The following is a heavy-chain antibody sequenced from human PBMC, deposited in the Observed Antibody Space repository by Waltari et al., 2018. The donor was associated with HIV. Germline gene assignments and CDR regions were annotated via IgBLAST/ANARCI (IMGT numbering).Heavy chain of an antibody. Sequence: QVQLVQSGAEVKKPGSSVKVSCKASGGTFSSYAISWVRPAPGQGLGWMGRIIPILGIANYAQKFQGRVTITADKSTSTAYMELSSLRSEDTAVYYCARGGGYCSGGSCYYYYGMDVWGQGTTVTVSS. CDR1: GGTFSSYA. CDR2: IIPILGIA. CDR3: ARGGGYCSGGSCYYYYGMDV. D-gene: IGHD2-15*01. J-gene: IGHJ6*02. V-gene: IGHV1-69*04.